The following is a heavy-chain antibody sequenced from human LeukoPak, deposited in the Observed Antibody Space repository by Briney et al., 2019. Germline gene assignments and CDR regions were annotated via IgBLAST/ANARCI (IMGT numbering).Heavy chain of an antibody. CDR1: GFTFSNYA. CDR3: AKVDSSERSGIWTAFDV. Sequence: GESLRLSCAASGFTFSNYAMSWVRQAPGKGLEWVSTISGSGGSTDYADSVKGRFTISRDNSKNTLYLQMNSLTAEDTAVYYCAKVDSSERSGIWTAFDVWGRGTMVTVSS. D-gene: IGHD3-3*01. V-gene: IGHV3-23*01. J-gene: IGHJ3*01. CDR2: ISGSGGST.